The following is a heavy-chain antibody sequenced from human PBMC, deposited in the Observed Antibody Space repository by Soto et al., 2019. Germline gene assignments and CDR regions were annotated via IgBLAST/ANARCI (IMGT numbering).Heavy chain of an antibody. V-gene: IGHV3-21*01. CDR2: ISTASTYT. Sequence: GGSLRLSCAASGFTFSRYYMNWVRQAPGKGLEWVSSISTASTYTHYADSLKGRFTISRDNAKKLLYLEMDSLRAEDTAVYYCERDAGVRSNNVKAFDIWGQGTKVTVSS. D-gene: IGHD3-3*01. J-gene: IGHJ3*02. CDR1: GFTFSRYY. CDR3: ERDAGVRSNNVKAFDI.